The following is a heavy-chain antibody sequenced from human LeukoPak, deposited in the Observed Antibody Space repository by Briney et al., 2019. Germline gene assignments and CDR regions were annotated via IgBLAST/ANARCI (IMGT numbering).Heavy chain of an antibody. CDR1: GFTFSRYW. Sequence: PGGSLRLSCAASGFTFSRYWMHWVRQVPGKGLVWVSRINPDATIISYADSVRGRFTISRDNAKNTLYLQLSNLRAEDTAVYYCVRYLVLVTTPGDDFDLWGQGTLVTVSS. D-gene: IGHD2-21*02. CDR2: INPDATII. CDR3: VRYLVLVTTPGDDFDL. J-gene: IGHJ4*02. V-gene: IGHV3-74*01.